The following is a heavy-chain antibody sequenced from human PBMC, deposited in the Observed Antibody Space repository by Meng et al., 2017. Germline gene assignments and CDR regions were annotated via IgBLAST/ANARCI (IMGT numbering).Heavy chain of an antibody. J-gene: IGHJ5*02. CDR2: ISDYCCNE. V-gene: IGHV3-33*05. Sequence: GLEWMAVISDYCCNEDYADSVKGRFTISRDNSKNTLNLQMNSLRAEDTAVYYCARDYILNWFDPWGQGTLVTVSS. D-gene: IGHD2/OR15-2a*01. CDR3: ARDYILNWFDP.